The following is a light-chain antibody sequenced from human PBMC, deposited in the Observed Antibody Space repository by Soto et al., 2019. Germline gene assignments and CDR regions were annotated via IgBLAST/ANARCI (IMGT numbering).Light chain of an antibody. CDR2: DAS. J-gene: IGKJ4*01. Sequence: EILLTQSPATLSLSPGERATLSCKASQSVSSFLAWYQQSPGQAPRLLIYDASNRATGIPARFSGSGSGTDFPLPLSSLEPEDFAVYYCQQRSNWPLLTFGGGTKVEIK. CDR1: QSVSSF. V-gene: IGKV3-11*01. CDR3: QQRSNWPLLT.